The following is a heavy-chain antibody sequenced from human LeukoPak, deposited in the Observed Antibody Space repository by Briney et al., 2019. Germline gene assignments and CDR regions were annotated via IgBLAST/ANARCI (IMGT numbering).Heavy chain of an antibody. CDR1: GGTICSGGYS. Sequence: SETLSLTCAVSGGTICSGGYSWSLIRQPPGKGLEWIGYIHDSGNAYYNPSLKSRVAISLDRSKDQFSLRLSSVTVADTAVYYCARYDYGDYAFDIWGQGTMVTVSS. CDR3: ARYDYGDYAFDI. CDR2: IHDSGNA. J-gene: IGHJ3*02. D-gene: IGHD4-17*01. V-gene: IGHV4-30-2*01.